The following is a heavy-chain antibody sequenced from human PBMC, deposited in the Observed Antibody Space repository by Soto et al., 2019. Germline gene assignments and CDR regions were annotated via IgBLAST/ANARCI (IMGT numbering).Heavy chain of an antibody. D-gene: IGHD3-10*01. CDR2: FYYSGST. J-gene: IGHJ4*02. CDR1: GGSISSSSSY. Sequence: QLQLQESGPGLVKPSETLSLTCTVSGGSISSSSSYWAWIRQPPETGLEWIGSFYYSGSTYYNPSLKSRVTISVDTSKNQFSLKLSSVTAADTAVYYCATLSSGHWGQGTLVTVSS. CDR3: ATLSSGH. V-gene: IGHV4-39*01.